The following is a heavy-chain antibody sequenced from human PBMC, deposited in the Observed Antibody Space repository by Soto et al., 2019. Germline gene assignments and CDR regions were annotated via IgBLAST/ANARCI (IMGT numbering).Heavy chain of an antibody. V-gene: IGHV4-59*08. J-gene: IGHJ6*03. CDR3: ASHARYSSSSYYYYYMDV. CDR2: IYYSGST. CDR1: GGSISSYY. D-gene: IGHD6-6*01. Sequence: PSETLSLTCTVSGGSISSYYWSWIRQPPGKGLEWIGYIYYSGSTNYNPSLKSRVTISVDTSKNQFSLKLNSVTAADTAVYYCASHARYSSSSYYYYYMDVWGKGTTVTVSS.